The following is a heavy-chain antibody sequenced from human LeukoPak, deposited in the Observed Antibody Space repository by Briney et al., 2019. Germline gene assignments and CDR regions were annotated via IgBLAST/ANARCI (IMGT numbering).Heavy chain of an antibody. CDR1: GFTFDDYG. J-gene: IGHJ4*02. D-gene: IGHD6-13*01. CDR2: INWNGGST. Sequence: GGSLRLSCAASGFTFDDYGLSWVRQAPGKGLEWVSTINWNGGSTGYADSVKGRFTISRDNAKNSLYLQMNSLRAEDTAVYYCARDGGSSWYFDYWGQGTLVTVSS. CDR3: ARDGGSSWYFDY. V-gene: IGHV3-20*04.